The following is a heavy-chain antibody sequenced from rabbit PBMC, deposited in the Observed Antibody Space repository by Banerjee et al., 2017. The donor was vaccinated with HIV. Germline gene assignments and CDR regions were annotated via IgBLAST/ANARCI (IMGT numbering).Heavy chain of an antibody. CDR1: GFSFSNSYY. CDR3: GRERSSGRYFDL. Sequence: QSLEESGGDLVKPEGSLTLTCTASGFSFSNSYYMCWVRQAPGKGLEWIACIYAGSSGSTYHASWAKGRFTISKTSSTTMTLQMTSLTAADTATYFCGRERSSGRYFDLRGPGTLVTVS. D-gene: IGHD1-1*01. CDR2: IYAGSSGST. J-gene: IGHJ4*01. V-gene: IGHV1S40*01.